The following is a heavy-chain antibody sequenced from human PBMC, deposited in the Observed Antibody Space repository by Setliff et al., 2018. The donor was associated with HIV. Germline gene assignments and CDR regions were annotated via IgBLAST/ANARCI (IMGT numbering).Heavy chain of an antibody. J-gene: IGHJ4*02. Sequence: PGGSLRLSCAASGFIFDSYGMHWVRQAPGKGLEWVAFIRYDGSNKYYGDSVKGRFTISRDNSKNTLYLQMNSLRDEDTAVYYCAQITVMGYWGQGTLVTVSS. D-gene: IGHD4-4*01. CDR2: IRYDGSNK. CDR1: GFIFDSYG. CDR3: AQITVMGY. V-gene: IGHV3-30*02.